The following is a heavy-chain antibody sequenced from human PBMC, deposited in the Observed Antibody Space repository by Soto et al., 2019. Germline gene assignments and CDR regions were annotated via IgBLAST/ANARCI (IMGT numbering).Heavy chain of an antibody. J-gene: IGHJ4*02. CDR1: GGSISSGGYS. CDR2: IYHSGST. CDR3: AGGPGVARNY. V-gene: IGHV4-30-2*01. Sequence: SETLSLTCAVSGGSISSGGYSWSWIRQPPGKGLEWIGYIYHSGSTYYNPSLKSRVTISVDRSKNQFSLKLSSVTAADTAGYYCAGGPGVARNYWGQGTPVTVSS. D-gene: IGHD5-12*01.